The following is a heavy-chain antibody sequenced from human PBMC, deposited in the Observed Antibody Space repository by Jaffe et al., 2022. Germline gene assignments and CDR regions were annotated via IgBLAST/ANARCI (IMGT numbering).Heavy chain of an antibody. CDR2: FDPKHGEI. CDR3: ARCLECDRYCAGDTCYVTPGGFLDP. Sequence: QVQLVQSGAEVKKPGASVKVSCKVSGYTLTQLSIHWVRQAPGKGLEWMGTFDPKHGEIFYAQKFRGRVTMTEDTDTDTAYLELSRLRFEDTAVYYCARCLECDRYCAGDTCYVTPGGFLDPWGQGTLVTVS. D-gene: IGHD2-8*02. V-gene: IGHV1-24*01. J-gene: IGHJ5*02. CDR1: GYTLTQLS.